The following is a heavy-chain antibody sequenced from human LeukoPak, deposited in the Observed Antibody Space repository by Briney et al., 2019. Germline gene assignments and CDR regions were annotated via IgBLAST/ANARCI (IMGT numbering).Heavy chain of an antibody. CDR3: AKGDRAVVPPAFDV. D-gene: IGHD4-23*01. Sequence: GGSLRLSCAASGFTLRSYGMHWVRQAPGKGLEWVAVISFDGRNKYYAGSVKGRFTISRDNSKNMVYLQMNSLSSEDTAVYYCAKGDRAVVPPAFDVWGQGTMLTVSP. CDR1: GFTLRSYG. V-gene: IGHV3-30*18. CDR2: ISFDGRNK. J-gene: IGHJ3*01.